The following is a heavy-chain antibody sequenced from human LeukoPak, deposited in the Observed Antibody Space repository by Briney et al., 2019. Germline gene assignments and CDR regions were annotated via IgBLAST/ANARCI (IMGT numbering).Heavy chain of an antibody. CDR3: ARDLPPYYFDY. CDR2: IIPILGIA. CDR1: GGIFGSYA. Sequence: SVTVSCKASGGIFGSYAISWVRQAPGQGLEWMGRIIPILGIANYAQKFQGRVTITADKSTSTAYMDLSSLRSEDTAVYYCARDLPPYYFDYWGQGTLVTVSS. V-gene: IGHV1-69*04. J-gene: IGHJ4*02.